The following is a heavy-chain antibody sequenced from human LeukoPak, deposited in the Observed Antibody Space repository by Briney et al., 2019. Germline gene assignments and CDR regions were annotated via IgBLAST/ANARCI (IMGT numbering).Heavy chain of an antibody. Sequence: GGSLRLSCAASGFTFSSYEMNWVRQAPGKGLEWVSYISSSGSTIYYADSVKGRFTISRDNSKNTLYLQMNSLRAEDTAVYYCAKSPQQLVSSNAFDIWGQGTMVTVSS. CDR2: ISSSGSTI. CDR3: AKSPQQLVSSNAFDI. V-gene: IGHV3-48*03. D-gene: IGHD6-13*01. J-gene: IGHJ3*02. CDR1: GFTFSSYE.